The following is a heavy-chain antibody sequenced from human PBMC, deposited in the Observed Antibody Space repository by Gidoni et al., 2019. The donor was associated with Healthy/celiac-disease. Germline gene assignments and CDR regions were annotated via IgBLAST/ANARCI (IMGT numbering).Heavy chain of an antibody. J-gene: IGHJ3*02. CDR1: GFTFSSYD. D-gene: IGHD2-21*02. Sequence: EVQLVESGGGLVQPGGSLRLSCAASGFTFSSYDMHWVRQATGKGLEWVSAIGTAGDTYYPGSVKGRFTISRENAKNSLYLQMNSLRAGDTAVYYCARGPFREVVTATDAFDIWGQGTMVTVSS. CDR2: IGTAGDT. CDR3: ARGPFREVVTATDAFDI. V-gene: IGHV3-13*01.